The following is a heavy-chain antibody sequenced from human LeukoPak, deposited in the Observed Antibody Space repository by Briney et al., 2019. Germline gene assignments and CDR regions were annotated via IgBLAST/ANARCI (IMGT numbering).Heavy chain of an antibody. V-gene: IGHV3-23*01. CDR3: AKIAETSGIYGQGYDY. CDR1: GFSFRTYG. J-gene: IGHJ4*02. Sequence: GGSLRLSCAASGFSFRTYGMSWVRQAPGKRLEWVSGISGSGDNTHNADFVKGRFTISRDNSKNTLHLQMNSLRAEDTAVYYCAKIAETSGIYGQGYDYWGQGTLVTVSS. D-gene: IGHD1-26*01. CDR2: ISGSGDNT.